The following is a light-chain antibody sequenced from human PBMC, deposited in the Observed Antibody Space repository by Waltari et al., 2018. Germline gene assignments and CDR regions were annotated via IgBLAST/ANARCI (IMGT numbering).Light chain of an antibody. Sequence: AIRMTQSPSSFSASTGDRVTITCLASHGISSYLAWYQQKPGKAPKLLIYAASTLQSGVPSRFSGSGSGTDFTLTISCLQSEDFATYYCQQYYSYSWTFGQGTKVEIK. J-gene: IGKJ1*01. CDR3: QQYYSYSWT. V-gene: IGKV1-8*01. CDR2: AAS. CDR1: HGISSY.